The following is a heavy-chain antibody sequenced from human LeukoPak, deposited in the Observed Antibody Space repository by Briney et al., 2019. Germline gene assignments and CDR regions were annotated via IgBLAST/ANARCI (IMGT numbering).Heavy chain of an antibody. CDR2: IHHSGST. CDR3: ARDWRDRQQLGGY. V-gene: IGHV4-38-2*02. J-gene: IGHJ4*02. D-gene: IGHD6-13*01. Sequence: SETLSLTCAVSGYSISSGYYWGWVRQPPGKGLEWIGSIHHSGSTYNNPSLKSRVTISVDKTKNQFSLKLSPVTAADTAVYYCARDWRDRQQLGGYWGQGTPVTVSS. CDR1: GYSISSGYY.